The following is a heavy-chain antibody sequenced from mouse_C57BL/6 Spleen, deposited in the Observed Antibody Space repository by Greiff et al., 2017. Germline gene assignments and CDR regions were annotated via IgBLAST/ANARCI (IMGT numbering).Heavy chain of an antibody. CDR1: GYTFTSYW. Sequence: VQLQQPGAELVKPGASVKMSCKASGYTFTSYWITWVKQRPGQGLEWIGDIFPGSGSTNYNEKFKGKATLTVDTSSSTAYMQLSSLTSEDSAVYYCAREGFQGGGYYIDYWGQGTTLTVSS. V-gene: IGHV1-55*01. J-gene: IGHJ2*01. D-gene: IGHD1-1*02. CDR3: AREGFQGGGYYIDY. CDR2: IFPGSGST.